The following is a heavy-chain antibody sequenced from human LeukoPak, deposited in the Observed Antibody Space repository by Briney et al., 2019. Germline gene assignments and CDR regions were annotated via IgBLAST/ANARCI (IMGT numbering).Heavy chain of an antibody. D-gene: IGHD3/OR15-3a*01. CDR1: GDSISTSSFY. CDR2: IYYSGNT. CDR3: ARQTGSGLFILP. V-gene: IGHV4-39*01. Sequence: SETLSLTCTVSGDSISTSSFYWGWIRQPPGTGLEWIGSIYYSGNTYYNTSLKSQVSISIDTSKNQFSLKLTSVTAADTAVYYCARQTGSGLFILPGGQGTLVTVSS. J-gene: IGHJ4*02.